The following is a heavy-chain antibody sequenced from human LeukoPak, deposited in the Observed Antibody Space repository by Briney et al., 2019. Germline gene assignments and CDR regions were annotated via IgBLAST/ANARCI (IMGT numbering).Heavy chain of an antibody. CDR2: INAGNGNT. Sequence: ASVKVSCKASGFTFTSYAMHWVRQAPGQRLEWMGWINAGNGNTKYSQKFQGRVTITGDTSASTAYMELSSLRSEDTAVYYCARDLSGWYVLDYWGQGTLVTVSS. CDR3: ARDLSGWYVLDY. D-gene: IGHD6-19*01. V-gene: IGHV1-3*01. CDR1: GFTFTSYA. J-gene: IGHJ4*02.